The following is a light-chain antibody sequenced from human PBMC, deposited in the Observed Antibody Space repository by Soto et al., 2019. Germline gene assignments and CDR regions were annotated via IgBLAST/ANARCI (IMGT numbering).Light chain of an antibody. Sequence: DIQMTQSPSSLSASVGDRVTITCQASQDISNYLNWYQHKPVKAPKLLIYDASNLETGVPSRFSGSGSGTDFNFTISRLQPEDIGTYYCQQYANLFTFGPGTKVDIK. CDR3: QQYANLFT. CDR2: DAS. V-gene: IGKV1-33*01. J-gene: IGKJ3*01. CDR1: QDISNY.